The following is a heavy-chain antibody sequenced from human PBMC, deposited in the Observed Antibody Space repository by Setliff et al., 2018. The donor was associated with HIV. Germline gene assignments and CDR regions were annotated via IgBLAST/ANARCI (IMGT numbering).Heavy chain of an antibody. Sequence: PSETLSLTCSVSRDSISSGSYYWGWIRLPAGKGLAWIGQIHTGGRTNSTPSLKSRPTISIDTSKNQVSLKLNSVPATDTAVYYCARRTFGSGRIDPWGQGTLVTVSS. CDR2: IHTGGRT. CDR3: ARRTFGSGRIDP. V-gene: IGHV4-61*09. CDR1: RDSISSGSYY. J-gene: IGHJ5*02. D-gene: IGHD3-16*01.